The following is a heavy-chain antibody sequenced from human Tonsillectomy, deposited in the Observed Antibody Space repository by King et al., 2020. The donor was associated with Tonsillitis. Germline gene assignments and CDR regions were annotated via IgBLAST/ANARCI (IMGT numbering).Heavy chain of an antibody. D-gene: IGHD6-13*01. Sequence: VQLVESGGGLVQPGGSLRLSCAASGFTIGSYEMNWVRQAPGKGLEWLSYISRSGSTGYYADSVKGRFTISRDNARNSLYLQMDSLRAEETAVYYCAGDPYRSTDYYYYYHYMDVWGKGTTVTVPS. J-gene: IGHJ6*03. CDR3: AGDPYRSTDYYYYYHYMDV. V-gene: IGHV3-48*03. CDR1: GFTIGSYE. CDR2: ISRSGSTG.